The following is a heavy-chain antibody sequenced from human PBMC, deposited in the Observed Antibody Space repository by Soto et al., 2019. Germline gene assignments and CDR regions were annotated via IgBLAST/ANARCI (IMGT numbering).Heavy chain of an antibody. J-gene: IGHJ6*02. CDR3: ATPPHYGMDV. CDR2: IYYSGST. CDR1: GGSISSSSYY. Sequence: QLQLQESGPGLVKPSETLSLTCTVSGGSISSSSYYWGWIRQPPGKGLEWIGSIYYSGSTYYNPSLKSRVTISVDTSKNQFSLTLSSVTAADTAVYYCATPPHYGMDVWGQGTTVTVSS. V-gene: IGHV4-39*01.